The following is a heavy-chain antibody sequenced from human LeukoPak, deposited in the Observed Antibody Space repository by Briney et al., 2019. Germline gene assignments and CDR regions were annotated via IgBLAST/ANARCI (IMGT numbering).Heavy chain of an antibody. CDR2: IWYDGSNK. D-gene: IGHD6-13*01. Sequence: PGGSLRLSCAASGFTFSSYGMHWVRQAPGKGLEWVAVIWYDGSNKYYADSVKGRFTISRDNSKNTLYLQMNSLRAEDTAVYYCARDDYSSSWTFDYWGQGTLVTVSS. CDR1: GFTFSSYG. CDR3: ARDDYSSSWTFDY. V-gene: IGHV3-33*01. J-gene: IGHJ4*02.